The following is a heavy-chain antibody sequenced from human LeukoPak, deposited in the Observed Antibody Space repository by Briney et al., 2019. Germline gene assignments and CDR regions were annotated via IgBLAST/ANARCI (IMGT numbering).Heavy chain of an antibody. Sequence: GGSLRLSCAASGFTFSSYDMHWVRQATGKGLEWVSAIGTAGDTYYPGSVKGRFTISRENAKNSLYLQMNSLRAGDTAVYYCARGKRAYYYGSGSYYNPYYYYGMDVWGQGTTVTVSS. J-gene: IGHJ6*02. D-gene: IGHD3-10*01. CDR2: IGTAGDT. CDR1: GFTFSSYD. V-gene: IGHV3-13*01. CDR3: ARGKRAYYYGSGSYYNPYYYYGMDV.